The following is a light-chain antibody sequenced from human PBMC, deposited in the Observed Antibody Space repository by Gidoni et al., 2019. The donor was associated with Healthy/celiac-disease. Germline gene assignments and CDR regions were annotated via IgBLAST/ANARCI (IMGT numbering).Light chain of an antibody. CDR3: QQSYSTPPF. CDR2: AAS. CDR1: QSISSY. J-gene: IGKJ4*01. V-gene: IGKV1-39*01. Sequence: DIQMTQSPSSLSASVGDRVTITCRASQSISSYLNWYQQKPGKAPKLLIYAASSLQSRVPSRFSGSGSGTDFTLTISSLQPEDFATYYCQQSYSTPPFFGGGTKVEIK.